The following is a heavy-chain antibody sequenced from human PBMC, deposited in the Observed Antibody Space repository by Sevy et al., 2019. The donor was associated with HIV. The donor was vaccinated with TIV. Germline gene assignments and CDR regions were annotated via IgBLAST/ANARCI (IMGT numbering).Heavy chain of an antibody. CDR1: GGSITSKNYF. Sequence: SETLSITCSVSGGSITSKNYFWAWIRQSPGKGLEWIGSIYHSGSTYHSPSLQSRVGISVDTSRRHFSLKLSSVTATDTAVYYCARHSFKHGYRPHYFDYWSQGTLVTVSS. D-gene: IGHD5-18*01. CDR3: ARHSFKHGYRPHYFDY. J-gene: IGHJ4*02. CDR2: IYHSGST. V-gene: IGHV4-39*01.